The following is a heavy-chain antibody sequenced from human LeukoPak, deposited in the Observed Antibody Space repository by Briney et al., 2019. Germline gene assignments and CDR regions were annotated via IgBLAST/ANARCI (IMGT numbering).Heavy chain of an antibody. CDR2: IIPIFGTA. J-gene: IGHJ5*02. CDR3: ARTNGDIVLMVYAPRSVWFDP. D-gene: IGHD2-8*01. Sequence: ASVKVSCKASGGTFSSYAISWVRQAPGQGLEWMGGIIPIFGTANYAQKFQGRVTITADKSTSTAYMELSSLRSEDTAVYYCARTNGDIVLMVYAPRSVWFDPWGQGTLVTVSS. CDR1: GGTFSSYA. V-gene: IGHV1-69*06.